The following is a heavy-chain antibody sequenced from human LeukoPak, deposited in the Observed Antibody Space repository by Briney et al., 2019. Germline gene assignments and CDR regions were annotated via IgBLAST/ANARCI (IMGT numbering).Heavy chain of an antibody. D-gene: IGHD5/OR15-5a*01. CDR3: ATFNTLVYEY. V-gene: IGHV1-24*01. CDR2: FAPEHGET. Sequence: ASVKVSCKLSGYTLTEFSVHWVRQAPGKGLEWVGGFAPEHGETIYAQKFQGRVTMSEDTSTDTAYMELSSLRSGDTAVYYRATFNTLVYEYWGQGTLVTVSS. J-gene: IGHJ4*02. CDR1: GYTLTEFS.